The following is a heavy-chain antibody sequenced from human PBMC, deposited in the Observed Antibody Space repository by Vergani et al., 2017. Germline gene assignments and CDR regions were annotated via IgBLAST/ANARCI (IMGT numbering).Heavy chain of an antibody. V-gene: IGHV1-69-2*01. CDR2: VDPEDGET. D-gene: IGHD4-17*01. J-gene: IGHJ6*02. CDR1: GYTFTDHY. CDR3: ATPQTVTTGGMEV. Sequence: EVQLVQSGAEVKKPGATMKISCKVSGYTFTDHYMHWVKQAPGKGLEWMGLVDPEDGETIYAEKFKGRVTIAADTSTDTAHLELSSLRSEDTAVYYCATPQTVTTGGMEVCGQGTTVSDSS.